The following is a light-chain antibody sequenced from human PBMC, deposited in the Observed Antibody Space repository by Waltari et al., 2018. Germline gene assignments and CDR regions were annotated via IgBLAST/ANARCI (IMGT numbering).Light chain of an antibody. CDR2: GNT. CDR1: SPNTGAGYD. J-gene: IGLJ3*02. V-gene: IGLV1-40*01. Sequence: QSVLTQPPSVSGAPGQRVTISCTGSSPNTGAGYDVHWYQQIPGTAPKPLIYGNTNRPSGVPDRFSGSQSGTSASLAITGLQAEDEADYYCQSYDDTLKIGVFGGGTKLTVL. CDR3: QSYDDTLKIGV.